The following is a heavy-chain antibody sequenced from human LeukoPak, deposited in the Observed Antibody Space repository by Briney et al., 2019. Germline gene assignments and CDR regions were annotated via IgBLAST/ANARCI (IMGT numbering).Heavy chain of an antibody. CDR1: GFTFSSYA. CDR3: AEDLRAITGAYSYGYFDY. D-gene: IGHD5-18*01. Sequence: PGGSLRLSCAASGFTFSSYAMSWVRQAPGKGLEWVSAISGSGGSTYYADSVKGRFTISRDNSKNTLYLQMNSLRAEDTAVYYCAEDLRAITGAYSYGYFDYWGQGTLVTVSS. CDR2: ISGSGGST. V-gene: IGHV3-23*01. J-gene: IGHJ4*02.